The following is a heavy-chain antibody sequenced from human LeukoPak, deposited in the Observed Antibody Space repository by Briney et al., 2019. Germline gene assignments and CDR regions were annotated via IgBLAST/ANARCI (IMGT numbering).Heavy chain of an antibody. CDR3: AKDEGVVVSAGIDY. CDR1: GFTFDDYA. Sequence: GGSLRLSCAASGFTFDDYAMHWVRQAPGKGLEWVSGISWNSGSIGYADSVKGRFTISRDNAKNSLYLQMNSLRAEDTALYYCAKDEGVVVSAGIDYWGQGTLVTVSS. J-gene: IGHJ4*02. CDR2: ISWNSGSI. D-gene: IGHD2-2*01. V-gene: IGHV3-9*01.